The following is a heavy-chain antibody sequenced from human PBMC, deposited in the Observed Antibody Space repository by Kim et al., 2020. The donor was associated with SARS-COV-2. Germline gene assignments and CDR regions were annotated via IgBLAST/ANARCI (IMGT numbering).Heavy chain of an antibody. CDR1: GYTFTSYY. J-gene: IGHJ6*02. CDR2: INPSGGST. V-gene: IGHV1-46*01. CDR3: ARDEGGSGRVALVGRRRYGMDV. Sequence: ASVKVSCKASGYTFTSYYMHWVRQAPGQGLEWMGIINPSGGSTSYAQKFQGRVTMTRDTSTSTVYMELSSLRSEDTAVYYCARDEGGSGRVALVGRRRYGMDVWGQGTTVTVSS. D-gene: IGHD3-16*01.